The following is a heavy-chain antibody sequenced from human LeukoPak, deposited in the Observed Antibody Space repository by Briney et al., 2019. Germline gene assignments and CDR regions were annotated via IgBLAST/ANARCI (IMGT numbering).Heavy chain of an antibody. J-gene: IGHJ3*02. CDR2: MNPNSGNT. CDR1: GYTFTSYD. V-gene: IGHV1-8*01. Sequence: ASVKVSCKAFGYTFTSYDINWVRQATGQGLEWMGWMNPNSGNTGYAQKFQGRVTMTRNTSISTAYMELSSLRSEDTAVYYCASSPVYYDSSGYRGSHDAFDIWGQGTMVTVSS. CDR3: ASSPVYYDSSGYRGSHDAFDI. D-gene: IGHD3-22*01.